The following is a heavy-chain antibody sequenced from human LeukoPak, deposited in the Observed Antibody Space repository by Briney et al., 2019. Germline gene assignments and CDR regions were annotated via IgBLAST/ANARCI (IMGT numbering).Heavy chain of an antibody. Sequence: SETLSLTCAVYGGSFSGYYWSWIRQPPGKGLEWIGEINHSGSTNYNPSLKSRVTISVDTSKNQFSLKLSSVTAADTAVYYCARGHHYYGSGSYRLFSYYFDYWGQGTLVTVSS. D-gene: IGHD3-10*01. V-gene: IGHV4-34*01. J-gene: IGHJ4*02. CDR2: INHSGST. CDR3: ARGHHYYGSGSYRLFSYYFDY. CDR1: GGSFSGYY.